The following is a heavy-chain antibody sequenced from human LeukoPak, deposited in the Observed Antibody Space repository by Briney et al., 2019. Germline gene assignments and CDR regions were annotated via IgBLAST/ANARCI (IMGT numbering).Heavy chain of an antibody. J-gene: IGHJ6*02. Sequence: PGGSLRLPCAVSGFTFSSYAMSWVRQAPGKGLEWVSAISGSGGSTYYADSVKGRFTISRDNSKNTLYLQMNSLRAEDTSVYYGAKAGARIVGATWYYYYGMDVWGQGTTVTVSS. V-gene: IGHV3-23*01. D-gene: IGHD1-26*01. CDR1: GFTFSSYA. CDR2: ISGSGGST. CDR3: AKAGARIVGATWYYYYGMDV.